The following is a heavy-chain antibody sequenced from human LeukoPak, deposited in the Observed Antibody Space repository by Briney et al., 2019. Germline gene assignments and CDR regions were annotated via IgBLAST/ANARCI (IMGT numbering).Heavy chain of an antibody. CDR1: GYTFTSYA. V-gene: IGHV1-69*13. J-gene: IGHJ4*02. D-gene: IGHD6-13*01. CDR3: ADLGIAAAGTWSVRGGY. Sequence: SVKVSCKASGYTFTSYAISWVRQAPGQGLEWMGGIIPIFGTANYAQKFQGRVTITADESTSTAYMELSSLRSEDTAVYYCADLGIAAAGTWSVRGGYWGQGTLVTVSS. CDR2: IIPIFGTA.